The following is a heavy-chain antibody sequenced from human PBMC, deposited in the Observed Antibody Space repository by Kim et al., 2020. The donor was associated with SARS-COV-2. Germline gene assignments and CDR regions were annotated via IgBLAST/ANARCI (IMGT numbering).Heavy chain of an antibody. J-gene: IGHJ4*02. Sequence: GGSLRLSCAASGFTFSEYWMHWVRQAPGKGLVWVSRIIPDGRSTSYADSVKGRFTISRDNAKNTLYLQMNSLRAEDTAVYYCASGLTPGHYWGQGTLVTVSS. D-gene: IGHD2-15*01. V-gene: IGHV3-74*01. CDR3: ASGLTPGHY. CDR2: IIPDGRST. CDR1: GFTFSEYW.